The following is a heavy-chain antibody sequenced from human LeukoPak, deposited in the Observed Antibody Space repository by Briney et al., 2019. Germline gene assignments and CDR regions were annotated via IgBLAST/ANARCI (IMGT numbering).Heavy chain of an antibody. V-gene: IGHV4-59*08. J-gene: IGHJ4*02. CDR2: IYYSGST. CDR1: GGSISSYY. D-gene: IGHD5-18*01. Sequence: SETLSLTCTVSGGSISSYYWSWIPQPPGKGLEWIGYIYYSGSTNCNPSLKSRVTISVDTSKNQFSLKLTSMTAADTAVYYCARHLDSYGYNVGDYWGQGTLVTVSS. CDR3: ARHLDSYGYNVGDY.